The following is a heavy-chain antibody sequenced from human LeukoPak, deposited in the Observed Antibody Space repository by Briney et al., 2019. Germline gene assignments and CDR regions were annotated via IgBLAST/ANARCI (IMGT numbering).Heavy chain of an antibody. CDR2: IYPGGSDT. CDR1: GNRFTKYW. V-gene: IGHV5-51*01. CDR3: ARGGGVYDFWSGYSSFDY. J-gene: IGHJ4*02. Sequence: GGALEISWKGSGNRFTKYWNGWGRQVPGKGLGGGGIIYPGGSDTRYSPSFQGQVTISADKSISTAYLQWSSLKASDTAMYYCARGGGVYDFWSGYSSFDYWGQGTLVTVSS. D-gene: IGHD3-3*01.